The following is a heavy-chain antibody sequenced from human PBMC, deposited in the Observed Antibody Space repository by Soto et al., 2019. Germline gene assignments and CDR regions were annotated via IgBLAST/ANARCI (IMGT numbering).Heavy chain of an antibody. J-gene: IGHJ4*02. V-gene: IGHV3-23*01. CDR3: VKIPGYSSRGYFDY. CDR1: GFTFNSYA. Sequence: EVQLLESGGGLVQPGGSLRLSCAASGFTFNSYAMSWVRQAPGKGLEGVSAISGSGGSTYYADSVKGRFTISRDNSKNTLYLQMNSLRAEDTAVYYCVKIPGYSSRGYFDYWGQGTLVTVSS. D-gene: IGHD6-19*01. CDR2: ISGSGGST.